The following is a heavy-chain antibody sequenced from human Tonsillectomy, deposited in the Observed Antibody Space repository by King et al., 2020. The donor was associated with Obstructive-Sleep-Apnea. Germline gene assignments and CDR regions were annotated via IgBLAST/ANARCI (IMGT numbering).Heavy chain of an antibody. Sequence: VQLVESGGVVVQPGGSLRLSCAASGFTFDDYAMHWVRQAPGKGLEWVSLISWDGGSTYYADSVKGRFTISRDNSKNSLYLQMNSLRAEDTALYYCAKLPVDTAMVGAFDIWGQGTMVTVSS. D-gene: IGHD5-18*01. V-gene: IGHV3-43D*03. CDR1: GFTFDDYA. CDR2: ISWDGGST. CDR3: AKLPVDTAMVGAFDI. J-gene: IGHJ3*02.